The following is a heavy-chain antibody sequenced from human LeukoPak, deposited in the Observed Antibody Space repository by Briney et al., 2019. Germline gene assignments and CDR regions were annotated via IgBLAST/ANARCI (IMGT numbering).Heavy chain of an antibody. V-gene: IGHV4-59*08. J-gene: IGHJ4*02. CDR3: ARHRNNDFDY. CDR2: IYYSGST. Sequence: SETLSLTCTVSGDSISSYYWSWIRQPPGKGLEWIGYIYYSGSTNYNPSLKSRVTISVDTSKNHFSLKVSSVTAADTAMYYCARHRNNDFDYWGQGALVTVSS. CDR1: GDSISSYY. D-gene: IGHD1-14*01.